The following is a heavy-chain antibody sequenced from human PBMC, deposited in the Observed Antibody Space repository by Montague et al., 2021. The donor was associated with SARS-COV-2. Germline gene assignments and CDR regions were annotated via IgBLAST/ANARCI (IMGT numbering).Heavy chain of an antibody. Sequence: SETLSLTCGVYGGSFGDDHWSWIRQPPGKGLEWIGDIKQSGSTNYNPSXXSRVTISVDTSKNQFSLKLTPVTAADTAVYFCARGHLSVSMIVVVFTSASYYFDYWGQGAQVTVSS. CDR3: ARGHLSVSMIVVVFTSASYYFDY. J-gene: IGHJ4*02. CDR1: GGSFGDDH. CDR2: IKQSGST. V-gene: IGHV4-34*01. D-gene: IGHD3-22*01.